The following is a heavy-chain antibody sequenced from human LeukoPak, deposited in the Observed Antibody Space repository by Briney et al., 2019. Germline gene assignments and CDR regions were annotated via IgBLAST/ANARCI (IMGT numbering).Heavy chain of an antibody. CDR1: GDSVLSNSS. CDR2: TYFRSKWYY. J-gene: IGHJ4*02. CDR3: ARDPVGGSTIFDS. V-gene: IGHV6-1*01. Sequence: SQTLSLTCAVSGDSVLSNSSWNWIRQSPSRGLEWLARTYFRSKWYYDYALAVKGRITINPDTSKNQFSLQLSSVTPEDTAVYFCARDPVGGSTIFDSWGQGTLVTVSS. D-gene: IGHD1-26*01.